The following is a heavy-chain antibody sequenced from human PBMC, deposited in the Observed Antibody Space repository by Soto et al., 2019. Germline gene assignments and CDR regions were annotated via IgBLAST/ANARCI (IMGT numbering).Heavy chain of an antibody. CDR1: GGSISSSSSY. V-gene: IGHV4-39*01. Sequence: SETLSLTCAVSGGSISSSSSYWGWVRQPPGKGLEWMATIYSGSTYQNPSLKSRVTISVDTSKNQFSLKLSSVAAPDTAIYYCVTTRGIAVGGSFDHWGQGTLVTVSS. D-gene: IGHD6-13*01. J-gene: IGHJ5*02. CDR3: VTTRGIAVGGSFDH. CDR2: IYSGST.